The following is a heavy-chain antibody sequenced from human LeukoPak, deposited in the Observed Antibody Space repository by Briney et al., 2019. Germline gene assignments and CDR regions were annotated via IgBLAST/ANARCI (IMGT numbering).Heavy chain of an antibody. Sequence: SETLSLTCTVSGGSVSSGSYYWTWIRQPPGKGLEWIGYIYYTGSTNYNPSLKSRVTISVDTSRNQFSLKLNSVTAADTAVYHCARAVMMVRGVIIGGYWFDPWGQGTLVTVSS. CDR3: ARAVMMVRGVIIGGYWFDP. V-gene: IGHV4-61*01. CDR2: IYYTGST. D-gene: IGHD3-10*01. CDR1: GGSVSSGSYY. J-gene: IGHJ5*02.